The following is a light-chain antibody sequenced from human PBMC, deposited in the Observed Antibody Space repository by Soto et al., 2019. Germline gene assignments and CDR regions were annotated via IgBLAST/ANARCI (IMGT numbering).Light chain of an antibody. J-gene: IGKJ5*01. V-gene: IGKV3-20*01. CDR1: QSVSSSH. CDR3: QQYGYSPIT. CDR2: AAS. Sequence: EIVLTHSPCTLSLSPGETTTLSCRASQSVSSSHLAWYQHKPGQAPRLLIYAASSRATGSPDRFSGGGSGTDFNLTISRLETEDFAVYYCQQYGYSPITFGQGTRLEIK.